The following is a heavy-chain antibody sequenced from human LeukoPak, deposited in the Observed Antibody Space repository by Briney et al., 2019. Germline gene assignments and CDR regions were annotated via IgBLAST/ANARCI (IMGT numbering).Heavy chain of an antibody. V-gene: IGHV1-46*01. CDR2: INPSGGST. CDR1: GYTFTSYY. D-gene: IGHD6-6*01. Sequence: VASVKVSCKASGYTFTSYYLHWVRQAPGQGLEWMGIINPSGGSTSYAQKFQDRVTMTRDTPTSTVCMELSSLRSEDTAVYYCARGHSNSPFLYWGQGTLVTVSS. J-gene: IGHJ4*02. CDR3: ARGHSNSPFLY.